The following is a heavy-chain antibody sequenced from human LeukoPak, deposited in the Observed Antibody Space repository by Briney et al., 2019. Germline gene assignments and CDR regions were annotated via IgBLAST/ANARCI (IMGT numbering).Heavy chain of an antibody. Sequence: SGGSLRLSCEASGFTFSNYSMIWVRRAPGKGLECVSYISSSSSTIYYADSVKGRFTISRDNAKNSLYLQMNSLRAEDTAVYSCARDSGWELLGGGHFDYWGQGTLVTVSS. CDR1: GFTFSNYS. CDR2: ISSSSSTI. V-gene: IGHV3-48*01. J-gene: IGHJ4*02. CDR3: ARDSGWELLGGGHFDY. D-gene: IGHD1-26*01.